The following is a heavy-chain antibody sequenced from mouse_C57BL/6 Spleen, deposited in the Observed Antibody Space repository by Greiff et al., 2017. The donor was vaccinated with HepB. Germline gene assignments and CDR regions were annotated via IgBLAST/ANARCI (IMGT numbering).Heavy chain of an antibody. CDR3: ARSLIYYGYDGY. J-gene: IGHJ2*01. V-gene: IGHV1-80*01. Sequence: QVQLQQSGAELVKPGASVKISCKASGYAFSSYWMNWAKQRPGKGLEWIGQIYPGDGDTNYNGKFKGKATLTADKSSSTAYMQLSSLTSEDSAVYFCARSLIYYGYDGYWGQGTTLTVSS. CDR2: IYPGDGDT. CDR1: GYAFSSYW. D-gene: IGHD2-2*01.